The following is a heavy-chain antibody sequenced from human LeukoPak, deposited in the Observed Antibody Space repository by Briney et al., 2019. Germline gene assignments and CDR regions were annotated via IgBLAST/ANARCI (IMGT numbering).Heavy chain of an antibody. CDR2: ISGSGDNT. CDR1: GFTFRGYA. CDR3: AKKAVAGYYYYYMDV. Sequence: GGSLRLSCAASGFTFRGYAMSWVRQAPGKGLEWVSGISGSGDNTYYADFVKGRLTISRDNSRNTLYLQMNSLRAEDTAIYYCAKKAVAGYYYYYMDVWGKGTTVTVSS. J-gene: IGHJ6*03. V-gene: IGHV3-23*01. D-gene: IGHD6-19*01.